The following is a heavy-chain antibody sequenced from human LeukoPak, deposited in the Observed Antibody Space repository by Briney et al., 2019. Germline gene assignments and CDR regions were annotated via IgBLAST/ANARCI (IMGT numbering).Heavy chain of an antibody. J-gene: IGHJ4*02. CDR3: TRAGEAVAGKPFDY. CDR2: IRSKANSYAT. CDR1: GFTFSGSA. V-gene: IGHV3-73*01. D-gene: IGHD6-19*01. Sequence: GGSLRLSCTASGFTFSGSAMHWVRQASGKGLEWVGRIRSKANSYATAYAASVKGRFTISRDDSKNTAYLQMNSLKTEDTAVYYCTRAGEAVAGKPFDYWGQGTLVTVSS.